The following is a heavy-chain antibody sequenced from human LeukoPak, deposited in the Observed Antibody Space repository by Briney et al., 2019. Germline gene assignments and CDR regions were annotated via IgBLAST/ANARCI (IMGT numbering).Heavy chain of an antibody. V-gene: IGHV4-34*01. Sequence: SETLSLTCAVYSGSFSGYYWTWFRQPPGKGLEWIGEFNHNWGTKYNPSLNSRVTISVDTSNNHLSLKLTSVTAADTAVYYCARDSRESSWYDYWGQGTLVTVSS. CDR3: ARDSRESSWYDY. CDR2: FNHNWGT. D-gene: IGHD6-13*01. J-gene: IGHJ4*02. CDR1: SGSFSGYY.